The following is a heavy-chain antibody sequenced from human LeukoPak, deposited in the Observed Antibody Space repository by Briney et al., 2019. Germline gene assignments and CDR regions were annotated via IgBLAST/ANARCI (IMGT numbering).Heavy chain of an antibody. CDR2: IYYTGTT. V-gene: IGHV4-59*12. J-gene: IGHJ5*02. CDR1: GGSISSYY. D-gene: IGHD2-2*01. Sequence: KASETLSLTCTVSGGSISSYYWSWIRQPPGKGLEWIGYIYYTGTTNYNPSLKSRVTISVDTSKNQFSLKLSSVTAADTAVYYCARDIVVVPAAITPNWFDPWGQGTLVTVSS. CDR3: ARDIVVVPAAITPNWFDP.